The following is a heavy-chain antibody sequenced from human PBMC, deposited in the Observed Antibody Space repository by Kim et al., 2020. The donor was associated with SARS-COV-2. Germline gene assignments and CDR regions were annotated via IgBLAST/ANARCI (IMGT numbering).Heavy chain of an antibody. Sequence: GESLKISCKGSGYSFTSYWIGWVRQMPGKGLEWMGIIYPGDSDTRYSPSFQGQVTISADKSISTAYLQWSSLKASDTAMYYCARHQAPWEVLWFGELYYYGMDVWGQGTTVTVSS. V-gene: IGHV5-51*01. D-gene: IGHD3-10*01. CDR2: IYPGDSDT. J-gene: IGHJ6*02. CDR3: ARHQAPWEVLWFGELYYYGMDV. CDR1: GYSFTSYW.